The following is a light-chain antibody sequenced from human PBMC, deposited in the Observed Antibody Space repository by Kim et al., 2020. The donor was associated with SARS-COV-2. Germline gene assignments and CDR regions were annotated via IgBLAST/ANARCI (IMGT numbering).Light chain of an antibody. V-gene: IGLV4-69*01. CDR3: QTWGTAKVI. CDR2: FKGDGRH. Sequence: SVKLTCTQSSGYSTYASAWHPPQPGKGPRYLMHFKGDGRHVKGGGSPDRFSGFISGAERYLIISSLQSEDEGDYYCQTWGTAKVIFGGGTQLTVL. J-gene: IGLJ2*01. CDR1: SGYSTYA.